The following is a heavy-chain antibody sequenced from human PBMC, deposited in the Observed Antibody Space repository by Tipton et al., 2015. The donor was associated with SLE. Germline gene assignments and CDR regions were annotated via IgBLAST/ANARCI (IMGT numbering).Heavy chain of an antibody. Sequence: TLSLTCTVSGGSISSYYWSWIRQPPGKGLEWIGYIYYSGSTNYNPSLKSRVTISVDTSKNQFSLKLSSVTAADTAVYYCARAGVVTPFDYWGQGTLVTVSS. CDR3: ARAGVVTPFDY. CDR1: GGSISSYY. CDR2: IYYSGST. J-gene: IGHJ4*02. D-gene: IGHD4-23*01. V-gene: IGHV4-59*01.